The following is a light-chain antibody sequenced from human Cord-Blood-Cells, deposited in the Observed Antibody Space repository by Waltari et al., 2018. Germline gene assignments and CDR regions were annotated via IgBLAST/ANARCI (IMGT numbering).Light chain of an antibody. CDR2: AAS. V-gene: IGKV1-39*01. Sequence: DIQMTQSPSSLSAAVGDRVTITCRSSQSMSSYLNWYQQKPGKAPKLLIYAASSLHSGVPSRFSGSGSGTDFTLTISSLHPEDFATYYCQQSYSTLFTFGPGTKVDIK. CDR1: QSMSSY. J-gene: IGKJ3*01. CDR3: QQSYSTLFT.